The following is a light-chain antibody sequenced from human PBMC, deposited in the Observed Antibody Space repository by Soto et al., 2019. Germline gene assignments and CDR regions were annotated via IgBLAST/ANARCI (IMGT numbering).Light chain of an antibody. CDR2: DAS. Sequence: DIQMPPSPSSLSASVGDSVTITCRASQDISNNLGWFQQKPGKAPKLLISDASSLETGVPSRFSGSGSGTEFTLTINSLQPDDFATYYCQQLNSYPLTFAGGTKVDIK. CDR3: QQLNSYPLT. CDR1: QDISNN. V-gene: IGKV1-17*01. J-gene: IGKJ4*01.